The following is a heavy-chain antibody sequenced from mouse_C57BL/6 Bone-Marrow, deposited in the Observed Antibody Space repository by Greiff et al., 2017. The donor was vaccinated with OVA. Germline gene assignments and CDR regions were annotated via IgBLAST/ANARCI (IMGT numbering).Heavy chain of an antibody. V-gene: IGHV5-4*01. CDR2: ISDGGSYT. D-gene: IGHD1-1*01. J-gene: IGHJ2*01. CDR1: GFTFSSYA. Sequence: EVMLVESGGGLVKPGGSLKLSCAASGFTFSSYAMSWVRQTPEKRLEWVATISDGGSYTYYPDNVKGRFTISRDNAKNNLYLQMSHLKSEDTAMYYGARESITTVVATDYWGQGTTLTVSS. CDR3: ARESITTVVATDY.